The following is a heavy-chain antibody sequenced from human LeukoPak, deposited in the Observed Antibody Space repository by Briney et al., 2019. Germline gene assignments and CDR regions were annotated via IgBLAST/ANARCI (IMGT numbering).Heavy chain of an antibody. Sequence: ASVKVSCKASGGTFGRYVISWVRQAPGQGLEWMGGIIPMFGTANYAQKFQGRVTITADESTSTAYMELSSLRSEDTAVYYCARVDRYSSWGNYFDYWGQGTLVTVSS. D-gene: IGHD6-19*01. CDR2: IIPMFGTA. J-gene: IGHJ4*02. V-gene: IGHV1-69*01. CDR1: GGTFGRYV. CDR3: ARVDRYSSWGNYFDY.